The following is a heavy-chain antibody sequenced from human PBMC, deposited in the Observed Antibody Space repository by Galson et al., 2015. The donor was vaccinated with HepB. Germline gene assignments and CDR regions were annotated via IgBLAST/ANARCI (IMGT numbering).Heavy chain of an antibody. CDR3: AKTYGDYHIGQWDY. Sequence: SLRLSCAASGFTFSSYAMSWVRQAPGKGLEWVSSISASGGNTYYADSVKGRFTISRDNSKNTLYVQMNSLRAEDTAVYYCAKTYGDYHIGQWDYWGQGTLVTVSS. D-gene: IGHD4-17*01. CDR1: GFTFSSYA. V-gene: IGHV3-23*01. CDR2: ISASGGNT. J-gene: IGHJ4*02.